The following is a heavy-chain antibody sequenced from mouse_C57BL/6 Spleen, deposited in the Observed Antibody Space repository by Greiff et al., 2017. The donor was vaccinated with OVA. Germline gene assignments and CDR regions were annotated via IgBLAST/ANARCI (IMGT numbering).Heavy chain of an antibody. CDR2: ISYDGSN. CDR3: ARADYDGWYFDV. D-gene: IGHD2-4*01. J-gene: IGHJ1*03. CDR1: GYSITSGYY. V-gene: IGHV3-6*01. Sequence: DVHLVESGPGLVKPSQSLSLTCSVTGYSITSGYYWNWIRQFPGNKLEWMGYISYDGSNNYNPSLKNRISITRDTSKNQFFLKLNSVTTEDTATYYCARADYDGWYFDVWGTGTTVTVSS.